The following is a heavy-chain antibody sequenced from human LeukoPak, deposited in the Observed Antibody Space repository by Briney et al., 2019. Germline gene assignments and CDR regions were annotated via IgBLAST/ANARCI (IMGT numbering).Heavy chain of an antibody. V-gene: IGHV4-4*07. CDR3: ARVHSYGPLAFSFDY. J-gene: IGHJ4*02. D-gene: IGHD5-18*01. CDR2: IYTSGST. Sequence: SETLSLTCTVSGGSISSYYWSWIRQPAGKGLEWIGRIYTSGSTNCNPSLKSRVTMSVDTSKNQFSLKLRSVTAADTAVYYCARVHSYGPLAFSFDYWGQGTLVTVSS. CDR1: GGSISSYY.